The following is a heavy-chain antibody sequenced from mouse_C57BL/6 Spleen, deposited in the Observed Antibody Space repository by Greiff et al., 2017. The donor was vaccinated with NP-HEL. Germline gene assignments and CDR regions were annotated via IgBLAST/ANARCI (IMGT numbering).Heavy chain of an antibody. Sequence: QVQLKESGPELVKPGASVKISCKASGYAFSSSWMNWVKQRPGKGLEWIGRIYPGDGDTNYNGKFKGKATLTADKSSSTAYMQLSSLTSEDSAVYSCARSAYYSNYDFDYWGQGTTLTVSS. CDR1: GYAFSSSW. D-gene: IGHD2-5*01. J-gene: IGHJ2*01. V-gene: IGHV1-82*01. CDR3: ARSAYYSNYDFDY. CDR2: IYPGDGDT.